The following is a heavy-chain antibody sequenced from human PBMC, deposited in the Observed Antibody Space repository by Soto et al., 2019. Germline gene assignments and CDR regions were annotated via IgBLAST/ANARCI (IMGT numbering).Heavy chain of an antibody. Sequence: GGSLRLSCAASGFTFSSYWMSWVRQAPGKGLEWVANIKQDGSEKYYVDSVKGRFTISRDNAKNSLYLQMNSLRAEDTAVYYCAREYSSSWYTFDACLNYWDQGTLVTVCS. CDR3: AREYSSSWYTFDACLNY. CDR2: IKQDGSEK. V-gene: IGHV3-7*03. CDR1: GFTFSSYW. J-gene: IGHJ4*02. D-gene: IGHD6-13*01.